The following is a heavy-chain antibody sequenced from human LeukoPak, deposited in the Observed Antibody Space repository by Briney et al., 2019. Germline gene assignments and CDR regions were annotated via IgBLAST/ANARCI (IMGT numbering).Heavy chain of an antibody. D-gene: IGHD2-15*01. CDR3: ARDRCSGGSCYSDP. CDR2: IYSGGST. CDR1: GFTVSSNY. J-gene: IGHJ5*02. Sequence: GGSLRLSCAASGFTVSSNYMSWVRQAPAKGLEWVSVIYSGGSTYYADSVKGRFTISRDNSKNTLYLQMNSLRAEDTAVYYCARDRCSGGSCYSDPWGQGTLVTVSS. V-gene: IGHV3-53*01.